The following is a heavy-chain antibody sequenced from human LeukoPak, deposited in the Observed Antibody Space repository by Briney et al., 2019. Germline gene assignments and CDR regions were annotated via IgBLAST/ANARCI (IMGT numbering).Heavy chain of an antibody. V-gene: IGHV3-7*01. CDR1: GFTFSSYW. J-gene: IGHJ4*02. D-gene: IGHD6-6*01. CDR2: IKQDGSEK. CDR3: ARGPNSNWSGLDF. Sequence: GGSLRLSCAASGFTFSSYWMSWVRQAPGKGLEWVANIKQDGSEKYYVDSVKGRFAISRDNAKNSLYLQMSSLRAEDTAVYYCARGPNSNWSGLDFWGQGTLLTVSS.